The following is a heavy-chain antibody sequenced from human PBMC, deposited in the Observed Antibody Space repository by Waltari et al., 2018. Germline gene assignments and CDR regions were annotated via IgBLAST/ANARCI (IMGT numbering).Heavy chain of an antibody. Sequence: QVQLVQSGAEVKKPGASVKVSCRVSGYSLTESALHWVRQALGKGLEWLGGFDPEHGEAVYAQEFQGRVTMTEDTSKDTAYMELSSLTYEDTAVYYCTRDRVGYCSGGTCYSRWFDPWGQGTLVTVSS. D-gene: IGHD2-15*01. J-gene: IGHJ5*02. CDR3: TRDRVGYCSGGTCYSRWFDP. CDR2: FDPEHGEA. V-gene: IGHV1-24*01. CDR1: GYSLTESA.